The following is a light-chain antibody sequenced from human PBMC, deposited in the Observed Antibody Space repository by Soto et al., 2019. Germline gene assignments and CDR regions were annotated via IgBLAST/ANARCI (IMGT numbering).Light chain of an antibody. CDR2: EVY. CDR3: SSSAGSNAWGV. CDR1: SSDIGSYNY. Sequence: QSALTQPPSASGSPGQSVTISCTGTSSDIGSYNYVSWYQQHPGKAPKLMIYEVYKRPSGVPDRFSGSKSGNTASLTVSGLQAEDEADYYCSSSAGSNAWGVFGGGNKVTVL. V-gene: IGLV2-8*01. J-gene: IGLJ3*02.